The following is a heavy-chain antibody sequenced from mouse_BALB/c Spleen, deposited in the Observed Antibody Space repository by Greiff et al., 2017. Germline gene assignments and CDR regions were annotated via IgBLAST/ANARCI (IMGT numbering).Heavy chain of an antibody. Sequence: QVQLQQPGAELVKPGASVKLSCKASGYTFTSYWMHWVKQRPGQGLEWIGEINPSNGRTNYNEKFKGKATLTVDKSSSTAFMHLNSLTSEDSAVYCGARGDYRYDFDYWGEGTTLTVSS. D-gene: IGHD2-14*01. CDR1: GYTFTSYW. V-gene: IGHV1S81*02. CDR2: INPSNGRT. J-gene: IGHJ2*01. CDR3: ARGDYRYDFDY.